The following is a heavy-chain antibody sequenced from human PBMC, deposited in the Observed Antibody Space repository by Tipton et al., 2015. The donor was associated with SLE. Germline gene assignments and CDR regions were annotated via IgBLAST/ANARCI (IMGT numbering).Heavy chain of an antibody. D-gene: IGHD1-26*01. J-gene: IGHJ4*02. CDR2: ISGSGGGT. Sequence: SLRLSCAASGFTFSSYSMNWVRQAPGKGLEWVSAISGSGGGTYYADSVKGRFTISRDNSKNTLYLQMNSLRAEDTAVYYCAKVRWELPDDYWGQGTLVTVSS. V-gene: IGHV3-23*01. CDR1: GFTFSSYS. CDR3: AKVRWELPDDY.